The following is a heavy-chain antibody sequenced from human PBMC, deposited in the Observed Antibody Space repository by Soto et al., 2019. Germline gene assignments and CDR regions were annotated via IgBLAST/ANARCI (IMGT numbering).Heavy chain of an antibody. CDR1: GFSFTSHG. V-gene: IGHV3-48*02. J-gene: IGHJ4*02. CDR2: ITSGSSSK. CDR3: VRDLGNNSASCEADFDF. D-gene: IGHD3-22*01. Sequence: GGSPGLSCAGSGFSFTSHGMNWVRQAPGKGLEWVSHITSGSSSKYYADSVKGRFTISRDNAKKSVYLQMNSLRDEDTAVYYCVRDLGNNSASCEADFDFRGQGTLVAVSS.